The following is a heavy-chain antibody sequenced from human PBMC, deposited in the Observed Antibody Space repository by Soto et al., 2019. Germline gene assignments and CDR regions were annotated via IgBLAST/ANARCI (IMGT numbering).Heavy chain of an antibody. D-gene: IGHD2-15*01. Sequence: QIQLVQSGAEVKKPGASVKVSCKASGYTFTTYGITWVRQAPGQGLEWMGWIRAYNNNTNYAQRFQGRATMTPDPSTSTAHMELTSLRSDDTAVYYCAREISSMAPDIFNIWGQGTMVTVSS. CDR1: GYTFTTYG. J-gene: IGHJ3*02. CDR3: AREISSMAPDIFNI. V-gene: IGHV1-18*01. CDR2: IRAYNNNT.